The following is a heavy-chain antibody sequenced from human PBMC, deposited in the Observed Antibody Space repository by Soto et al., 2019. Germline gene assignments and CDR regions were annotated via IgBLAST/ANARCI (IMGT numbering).Heavy chain of an antibody. Sequence: GGSLRLSCAASGLTISNYGMRWVRKATGKGLEWVAVISSSGSTIYYADSVKGRFTISRDNAKNSLYLQMNSLRAEDTAVYYCARDRKREWLFVPYYMDVWGKGTTVTVSS. V-gene: IGHV3-11*01. CDR3: ARDRKREWLFVPYYMDV. CDR1: GLTISNYG. D-gene: IGHD3-3*01. J-gene: IGHJ6*03. CDR2: ISSSGSTI.